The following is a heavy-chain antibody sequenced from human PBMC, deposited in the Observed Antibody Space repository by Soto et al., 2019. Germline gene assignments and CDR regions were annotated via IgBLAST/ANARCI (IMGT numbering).Heavy chain of an antibody. CDR2: IYYSGST. CDR1: GGSISRGDYY. J-gene: IGHJ4*02. V-gene: IGHV4-30-4*01. D-gene: IGHD4-4*01. CDR3: ASTDYSNYFDY. Sequence: SETLSLTCTVSGGSISRGDYYWSWIRQPPGKGLEWIGYIYYSGSTYYNPSLKSRVTISVDTSKNQFSLKLSSVTAADTAVYYCASTDYSNYFDYWGQGTLVTVSS.